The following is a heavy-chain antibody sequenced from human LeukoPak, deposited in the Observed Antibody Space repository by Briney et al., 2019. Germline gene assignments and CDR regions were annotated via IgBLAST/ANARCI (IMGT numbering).Heavy chain of an antibody. V-gene: IGHV3-23*01. D-gene: IGHD4-17*01. J-gene: IGHJ3*02. Sequence: PGGSLRLSCAVSGLTFSRYAMSWVRQAPGKGLEWVSAISESGSGTYYADSVKGRFTISRDNAKNSLYLQMNSLRAEDTAVYYCAREGDYGDYVWVNAFDIWGQGTMVTVSS. CDR3: AREGDYGDYVWVNAFDI. CDR2: ISESGSGT. CDR1: GLTFSRYA.